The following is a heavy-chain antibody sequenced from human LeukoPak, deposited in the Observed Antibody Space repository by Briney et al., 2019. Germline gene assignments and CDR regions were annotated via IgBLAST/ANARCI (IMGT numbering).Heavy chain of an antibody. CDR2: TYYRSKWYT. CDR3: ASSSLRGSDAFDI. V-gene: IGHV6-1*01. D-gene: IGHD3-16*01. CDR1: GDSVSNNNAA. J-gene: IGHJ3*02. Sequence: SQTLSLTCAISGDSVSNNNAAWNWIRQSPSRGLEWPGRTYYRSKWYTDYAVSVSSRITINPDASKNQFSLQLNSVTPEDTAVYYCASSSLRGSDAFDIWGQGTMVTVSS.